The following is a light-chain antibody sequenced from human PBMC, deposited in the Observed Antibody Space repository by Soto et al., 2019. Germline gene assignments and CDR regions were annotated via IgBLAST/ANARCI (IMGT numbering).Light chain of an antibody. V-gene: IGLV1-47*01. CDR3: AAWDDSLSGRV. J-gene: IGLJ7*01. CDR2: RNN. Sequence: QSVLTQPPSASGNPGQRVTISCSGSSANIGSNYVYWYQQLPGTAPTLLIYRNNQRPSGVPDRFSGSKSGTSASLAISGLRSEDEADYYCAAWDDSLSGRVFGGGTQLTVL. CDR1: SANIGSNY.